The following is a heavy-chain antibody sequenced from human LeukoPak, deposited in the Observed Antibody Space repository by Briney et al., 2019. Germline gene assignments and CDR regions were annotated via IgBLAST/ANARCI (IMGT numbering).Heavy chain of an antibody. J-gene: IGHJ3*02. D-gene: IGHD2-15*01. CDR3: ARDGGGSGAFDI. CDR1: GFTFSSYS. V-gene: IGHV3-21*01. Sequence: GGSLRLSCAASGFTFSSYSMNWVRQAPGKGLEWVSSISSSSSYIYYADSVKGRFTISRDNAKNSLYLQMNSLRAEDTAVYYCARDGGGSGAFDIWGQGTMVTVSS. CDR2: ISSSSSYI.